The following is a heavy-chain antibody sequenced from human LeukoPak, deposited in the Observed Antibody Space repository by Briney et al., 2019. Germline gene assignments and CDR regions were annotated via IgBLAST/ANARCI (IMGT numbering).Heavy chain of an antibody. V-gene: IGHV3-66*02. J-gene: IGHJ5*02. CDR2: IYSGGST. CDR3: ARDIYSYGWGSVDP. D-gene: IGHD5-18*01. CDR1: GFTVSSNY. Sequence: GGSLRLSCAASGFTVSSNYMSWVRQAPGKGLEWVSVIYSGGSTYYADSVKGRFTISRDNSKNTLYLQMNSLRAEDTAVYYCARDIYSYGWGSVDPWGQGTLVTASS.